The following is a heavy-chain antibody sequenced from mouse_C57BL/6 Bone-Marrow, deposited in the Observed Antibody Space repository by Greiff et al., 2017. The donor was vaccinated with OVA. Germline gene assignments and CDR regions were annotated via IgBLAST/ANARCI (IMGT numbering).Heavy chain of an antibody. D-gene: IGHD2-4*01. CDR3: ARRIYYDYAMDY. V-gene: IGHV1-82*01. CDR1: GYAFSSSW. Sequence: LVESGPELVKPGASVKISCKASGYAFSSSWMNWVKQRPGKGLEWIGRIYPGDGDTNYNGKFKGKATLTADKSSSTAYMQLSSLTSEDSAVYFCARRIYYDYAMDYWGQGTSVTVSS. J-gene: IGHJ4*01. CDR2: IYPGDGDT.